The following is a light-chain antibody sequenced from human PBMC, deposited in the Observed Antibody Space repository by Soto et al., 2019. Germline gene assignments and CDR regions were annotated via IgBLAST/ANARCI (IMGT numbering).Light chain of an antibody. J-gene: IGKJ1*01. CDR3: QQRSDWPPWT. CDR2: GAS. CDR1: QSVGSS. V-gene: IGKV3-11*01. Sequence: EIMLTQSPATLSLSPGETAILSCRASQSVGSSLALYQQKGGQAPRLLIYGASNRATGIPARFTGSGSGTDFTLTISSLEPEDFAVYYCQQRSDWPPWTFGQGTRVDIK.